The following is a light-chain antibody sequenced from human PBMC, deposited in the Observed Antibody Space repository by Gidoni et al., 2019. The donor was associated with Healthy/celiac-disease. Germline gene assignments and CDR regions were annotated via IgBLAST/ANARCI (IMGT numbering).Light chain of an antibody. J-gene: IGKJ3*01. V-gene: IGKV3-20*01. CDR1: QSVSSSY. CDR2: GAS. Sequence: DIVLTQSPGTLSLSPGERVTITCRASQSVSSSYLAWYQQKPGQAPRLLIYGASSRATGIPDRFSGSGSGTDFTLTISRLEPEDFAVYYCQQYGSSPRTFGPGTKVDIK. CDR3: QQYGSSPRT.